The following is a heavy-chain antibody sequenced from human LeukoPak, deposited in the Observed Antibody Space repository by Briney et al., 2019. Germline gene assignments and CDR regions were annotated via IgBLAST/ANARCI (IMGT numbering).Heavy chain of an antibody. CDR2: IRYDGSNK. CDR1: GFTFSSYC. V-gene: IGHV3-33*01. D-gene: IGHD3-22*01. J-gene: IGHJ4*02. Sequence: PGGSLRLSCAASGFTFSSYCMHWVRQAPGKGLEWVAVIRYDGSNKYYADSVKGRFTISRDNSKNTLYLQMLSPRADDTAVYYCARDGLGTMIVADDDWGQGTLVTVSS. CDR3: ARDGLGTMIVADDD.